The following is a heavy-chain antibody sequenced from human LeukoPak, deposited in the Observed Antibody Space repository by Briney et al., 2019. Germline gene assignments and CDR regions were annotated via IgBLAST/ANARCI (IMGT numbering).Heavy chain of an antibody. D-gene: IGHD3-16*01. CDR2: ISAYNGNT. J-gene: IGHJ4*02. Sequence: ASVKVSCKASGYTFTSYGISWVRQAPGQGLEWMGWISAYNGNTKYAQKLQGRVTMTTDTSTSTAYMELRSLRSDDTAVYYCARDNDSRDPPHFDYWGQGTLVTVSS. CDR1: GYTFTSYG. CDR3: ARDNDSRDPPHFDY. V-gene: IGHV1-18*01.